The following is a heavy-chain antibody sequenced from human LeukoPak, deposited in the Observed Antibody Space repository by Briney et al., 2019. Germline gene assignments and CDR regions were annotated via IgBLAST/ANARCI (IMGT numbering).Heavy chain of an antibody. CDR3: ARLFYDFWSGHYYYYMDV. V-gene: IGHV4-39*01. CDR2: ISYSGSS. J-gene: IGHJ6*03. D-gene: IGHD3-3*01. Sequence: SETLSLTCTVSGGSLNSSNYYWRWIRQPPGKGLEWIGSISYSGSSYYNPSLKSRVTISVDTSKDQFSLKVSSVTAADTAVYYCARLFYDFWSGHYYYYMDVWGKGTTVTVSS. CDR1: GGSLNSSNYY.